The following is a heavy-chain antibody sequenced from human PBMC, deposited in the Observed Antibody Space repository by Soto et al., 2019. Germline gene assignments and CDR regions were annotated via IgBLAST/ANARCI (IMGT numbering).Heavy chain of an antibody. CDR2: ISGSGGST. D-gene: IGHD3-9*01. V-gene: IGHV3-23*01. J-gene: IGHJ6*03. CDR1: GFTFSSYA. CDR3: AKGPYDILAGYLYYYYMDV. Sequence: PGGSLRLSCAASGFTFSSYAMSWVRQAPGKGLEWVSAISGSGGSTYYADSVKGRFTISRDNSKNTLYLQMNSLRAEDTAVYYCAKGPYDILAGYLYYYYMDVWGKGTTVTVSS.